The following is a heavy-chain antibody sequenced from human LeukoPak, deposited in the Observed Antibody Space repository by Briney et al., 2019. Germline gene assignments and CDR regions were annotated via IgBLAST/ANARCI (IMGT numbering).Heavy chain of an antibody. D-gene: IGHD6-19*01. V-gene: IGHV3-9*01. CDR1: GFTFVDYA. CDR2: TSWNSGGI. Sequence: GGSLRLSCAASGFTFVDYAMHWGRPAPGKGLEWVSGTSWNSGGIGYADSVKGRFTISRDNAKKSLYLQMNSLRAEDTAFYYCARDFYRAVAGSIGFWGQGTLVTVSS. CDR3: ARDFYRAVAGSIGF. J-gene: IGHJ4*02.